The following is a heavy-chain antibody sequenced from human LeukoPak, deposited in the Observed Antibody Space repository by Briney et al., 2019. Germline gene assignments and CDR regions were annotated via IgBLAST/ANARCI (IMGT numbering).Heavy chain of an antibody. CDR1: GFTFDDYA. V-gene: IGHV3-9*01. J-gene: IGHJ4*02. Sequence: PGGSLRLSCAASGFTFDDYAMHWVRQAPGKGLEWVSGISWNSGSIGYVDSVKGRFTVSRDNAKNSLYLQMNSLRVEDTAVYYCTRDEIAAFDYWGQGALVTVSS. CDR3: TRDEIAAFDY. D-gene: IGHD6-13*01. CDR2: ISWNSGSI.